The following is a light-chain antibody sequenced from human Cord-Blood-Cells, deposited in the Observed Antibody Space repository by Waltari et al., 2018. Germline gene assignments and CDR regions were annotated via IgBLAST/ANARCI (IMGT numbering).Light chain of an antibody. CDR1: SSNIRNSD. CDR2: ENN. CDR3: GTWDSSLSAGV. Sequence: SVFTPTPSVAAASRPTVTTSFPRSSSNIRNSDVYCYQQLPGTAPKLLIYENNKRPSGIPDRFSGSKSGTSVTLGITGLQTGDEADYYCGTWDSSLSAGVFGGGTKLTVL. V-gene: IGLV1-51*02. J-gene: IGLJ2*01.